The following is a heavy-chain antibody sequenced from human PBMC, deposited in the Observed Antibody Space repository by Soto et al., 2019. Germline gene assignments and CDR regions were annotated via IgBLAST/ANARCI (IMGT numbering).Heavy chain of an antibody. J-gene: IGHJ4*02. Sequence: GGSLRLSCAASGFTFTSYAMSWVRQAPGEGLEWVSGISGGGGSTYYADSVKGRFTISRDNSKNTLDLQMNSLRAEDTAVYYCAKAYCSSTTCSRGYFDYWGQGILVTVSS. CDR1: GFTFTSYA. CDR2: ISGGGGST. CDR3: AKAYCSSTTCSRGYFDY. V-gene: IGHV3-23*01. D-gene: IGHD2-2*01.